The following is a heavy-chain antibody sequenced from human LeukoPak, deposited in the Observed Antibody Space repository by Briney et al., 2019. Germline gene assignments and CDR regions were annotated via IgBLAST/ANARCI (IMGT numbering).Heavy chain of an antibody. D-gene: IGHD3-22*01. V-gene: IGHV1-18*01. CDR2: ISAYNGNT. CDR1: GYTFTSYG. Sequence: GASVKVSCEASGYTFTSYGISWVRQAPGQGLEWMGWISAYNGNTNYAQKLQGRVTMTTDTSTSTAYMELRSLRSDDTAVYYCARDHYYDSSGSEDYWGQGTLVTVSS. CDR3: ARDHYYDSSGSEDY. J-gene: IGHJ4*02.